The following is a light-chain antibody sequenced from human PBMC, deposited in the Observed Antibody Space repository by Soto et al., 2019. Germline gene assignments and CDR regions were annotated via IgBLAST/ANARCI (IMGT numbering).Light chain of an antibody. J-gene: IGKJ5*01. CDR2: GAS. CDR3: QQYNNWPPIT. CDR1: QSVSSN. Sequence: ETVMTQSPATLSVSPGERASLSCRASQSVSSNLAWYQQKPGQAPRLLIYGASTRATGIPVRFSGSGSGTEFTLTISSRQSEDFAVYYCQQYNNWPPITFGQGTRLEIK. V-gene: IGKV3-15*01.